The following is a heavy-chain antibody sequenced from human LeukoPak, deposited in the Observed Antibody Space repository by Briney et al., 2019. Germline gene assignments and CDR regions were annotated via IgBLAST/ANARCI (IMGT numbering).Heavy chain of an antibody. V-gene: IGHV4-34*01. CDR2: INHSGST. J-gene: IGHJ3*02. CDR1: GGSFSGYY. CDR3: ARERLPNYYGSGSEAFDI. D-gene: IGHD3-10*01. Sequence: PSETPSLTCAVYGGSFSGYYWSWIRQPPGKGLEWIGEINHSGSTNYNPSLKSRVTISVDTSKNQFSLKLSSVTAADTAVYYCARERLPNYYGSGSEAFDIWGQGTMVTVSS.